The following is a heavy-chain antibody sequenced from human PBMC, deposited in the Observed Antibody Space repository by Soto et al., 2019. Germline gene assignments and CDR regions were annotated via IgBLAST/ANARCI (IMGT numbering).Heavy chain of an antibody. CDR1: GGSISSGDYY. V-gene: IGHV4-30-4*01. D-gene: IGHD2-15*01. CDR2: IYYSGST. CDR3: ASLRLSVVAAFVGMDV. J-gene: IGHJ6*02. Sequence: QVQLQESGPGLVKPSQTLSLTCTVSGGSISSGDYYWSWIRQPPGKGLEWIGYIYYSGSTYYNPSLTSRVTISVDTSKNQFSMKLSAVTAADTAVYYCASLRLSVVAAFVGMDVWGQGTTVTVSS.